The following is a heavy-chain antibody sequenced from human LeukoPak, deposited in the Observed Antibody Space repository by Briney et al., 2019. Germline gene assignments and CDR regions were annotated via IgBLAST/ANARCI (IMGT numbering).Heavy chain of an antibody. V-gene: IGHV4-38-2*02. D-gene: IGHD2-21*02. J-gene: IGHJ6*03. CDR3: ARGDWGSPDYYYMDV. CDR1: GGSISSYY. CDR2: IYHSRST. Sequence: SETLSLTCTVSGGSISSYYWGWIRQPPGKGLEWIGSIYHSRSTYYNPSLKSRVTISVDTSKNQFSLKLSPVTAADTAVYYCARGDWGSPDYYYMDVWGKGTTVTISS.